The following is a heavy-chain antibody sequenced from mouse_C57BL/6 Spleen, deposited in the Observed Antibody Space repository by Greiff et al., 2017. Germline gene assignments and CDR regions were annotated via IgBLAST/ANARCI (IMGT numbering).Heavy chain of an antibody. CDR3: ARDDYDYGGWYFDV. J-gene: IGHJ1*03. D-gene: IGHD2-4*01. CDR1: GFTFSSYA. CDR2: ISDGGSYT. Sequence: EVQLVESGGGLVKPGGSLKLSCAASGFTFSSYAMSWVRQTPEKRLEWVATISDGGSYTYYPDNVKGRFTISRDNAKNNRYLQMSHLKSEDTAMYYCARDDYDYGGWYFDVWGTGTTVTVSS. V-gene: IGHV5-4*01.